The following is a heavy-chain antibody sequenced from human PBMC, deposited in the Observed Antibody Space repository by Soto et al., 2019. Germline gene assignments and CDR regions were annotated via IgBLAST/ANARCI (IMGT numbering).Heavy chain of an antibody. CDR1: GFSLSDPA. V-gene: IGHV3-73*01. CDR2: VRSKTQNYAT. Sequence: PGGSLRLSCVVSGFSLSDPAIHWVRQAFGKGLEWVGRVRSKTQNYATEFAASVRGRFTISRDESKKTIYLHMSGLKTEDTAVYYCTRHTVDYWGQGT. CDR3: TRHTVDY. J-gene: IGHJ4*02. D-gene: IGHD4-4*01.